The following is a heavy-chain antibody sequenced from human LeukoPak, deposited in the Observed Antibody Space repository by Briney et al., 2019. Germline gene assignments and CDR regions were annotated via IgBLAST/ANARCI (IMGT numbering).Heavy chain of an antibody. D-gene: IGHD4-17*01. V-gene: IGHV4-39*07. J-gene: IGHJ4*02. CDR3: ARGVRDYGDYYFDY. Sequence: SETLSLTCTVSGGSISTSGYYWGWIRQSPGKGLEWIESIYYSGNTYYNPSLKGRVTMSLDTSKNQFSLKLSSVTAADTAVYYCARGVRDYGDYYFDYWGQGTLVTVSS. CDR1: GGSISTSGYY. CDR2: IYYSGNT.